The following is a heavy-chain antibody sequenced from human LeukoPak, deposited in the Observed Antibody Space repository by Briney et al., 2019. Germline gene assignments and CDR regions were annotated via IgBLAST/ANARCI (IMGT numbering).Heavy chain of an antibody. CDR2: IYHSGST. Sequence: SETLSLTCAVSGGSISSGGYSWSWIRQPPGKGLEWIGYIYHSGSTYYNPSLKSRVTISVDRSKNQFSLKLSSVTAADTAVYYCARLPVEMATITDYYYYYGMDVWGQGTTVTVSS. V-gene: IGHV4-30-2*01. CDR1: GGSISSGGYS. J-gene: IGHJ6*02. D-gene: IGHD5-24*01. CDR3: ARLPVEMATITDYYYYYGMDV.